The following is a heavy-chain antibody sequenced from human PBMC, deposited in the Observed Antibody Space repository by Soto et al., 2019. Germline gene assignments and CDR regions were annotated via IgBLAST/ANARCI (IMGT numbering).Heavy chain of an antibody. CDR1: GGTFSSYA. Sequence: SVKVSCKASGGTFSSYAISWVRQAPGQGLELMGGIIPIFGTANYAQKFQGRVTITADKSTSTAYMELSSLRSEDTAVYYCARDSPAGTMVRGVISYYYGMDVWGQGTTVTVYS. CDR3: ARDSPAGTMVRGVISYYYGMDV. CDR2: IIPIFGTA. D-gene: IGHD3-10*01. J-gene: IGHJ6*02. V-gene: IGHV1-69*06.